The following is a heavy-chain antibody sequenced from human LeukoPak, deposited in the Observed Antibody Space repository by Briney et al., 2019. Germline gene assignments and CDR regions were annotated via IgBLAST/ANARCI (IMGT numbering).Heavy chain of an antibody. CDR3: ARGRGFRWLVNGNDP. V-gene: IGHV4-34*01. CDR2: INHSGST. Sequence: PSETLSLTCAVYGGSFSGYYWSWIRQPPGKGLEWIGEINHSGSTNYNPSLKSRVTISVDTSKNQFSLKLSSVTAADTAVYYCARGRGFRWLVNGNDPWGQGTLVTVSS. D-gene: IGHD6-19*01. J-gene: IGHJ5*02. CDR1: GGSFSGYY.